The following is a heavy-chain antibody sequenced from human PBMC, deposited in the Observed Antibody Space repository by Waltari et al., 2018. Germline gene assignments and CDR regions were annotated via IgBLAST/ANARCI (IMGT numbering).Heavy chain of an antibody. CDR3: ARSPRYGDYFDY. D-gene: IGHD4-17*01. CDR1: GYTFTGYY. Sequence: QVQLVQSGAEVKKPGASVKVSCKASGYTFTGYYMHWVRQAPGQGLEWMGWINPNRGGTNYAQKFQGRVTMTRDTSISTAYMELSRLRFDDTAVYYCARSPRYGDYFDYWGQGTLVTVSS. V-gene: IGHV1-2*02. CDR2: INPNRGGT. J-gene: IGHJ4*02.